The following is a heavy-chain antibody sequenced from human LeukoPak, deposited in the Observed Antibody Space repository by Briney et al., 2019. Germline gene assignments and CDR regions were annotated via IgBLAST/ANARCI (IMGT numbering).Heavy chain of an antibody. Sequence: SETLSLTCAVSGGSFSGYYWSWIRQPPGKGLEWIGEINHSGSTNYNPSLKSRVTISVDTSKNQFSLKLSSVTAADTAVYYCARGASSGWYKLGYNWFDPWGQGTLVTVSS. D-gene: IGHD6-19*01. CDR1: GGSFSGYY. CDR2: INHSGST. J-gene: IGHJ5*02. V-gene: IGHV4-34*01. CDR3: ARGASSGWYKLGYNWFDP.